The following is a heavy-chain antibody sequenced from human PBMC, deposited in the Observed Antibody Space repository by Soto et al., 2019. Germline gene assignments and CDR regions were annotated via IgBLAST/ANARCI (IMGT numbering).Heavy chain of an antibody. J-gene: IGHJ1*01. V-gene: IGHV4-59*03. CDR2: IYYSGST. D-gene: IGHD6-13*01. Sequence: PSETLSLTCTVSGGSISSYYWSWIRQPPGKGLEWIGYIYYSGSTNYNPSLKSRVTISVDTSKNQVSLKVTSMTTADTAVYYCATMAQRLVLRPENWGQGTLVTVSS. CDR1: GGSISSYY. CDR3: ATMAQRLVLRPEN.